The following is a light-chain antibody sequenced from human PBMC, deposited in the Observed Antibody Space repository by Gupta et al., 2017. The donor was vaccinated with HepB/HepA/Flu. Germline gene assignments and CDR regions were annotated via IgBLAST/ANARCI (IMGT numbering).Light chain of an antibody. J-gene: IGKJ4*01. CDR2: DAS. CDR1: QSISSS. Sequence: DIQLTQTPYFLSVCVGDRVTISCRASQSISSSVGWYQQKPGKAPKFLIYDASTLQSGVPSRFSGSGSGTEFTLTINSLHPEDFATYYCQQLNSYPLTFGGGTKVEIK. V-gene: IGKV1-9*01. CDR3: QQLNSYPLT.